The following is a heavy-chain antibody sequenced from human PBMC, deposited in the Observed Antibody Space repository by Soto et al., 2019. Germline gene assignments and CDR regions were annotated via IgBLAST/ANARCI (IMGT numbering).Heavy chain of an antibody. Sequence: PSETLSLTCAVSGGSISSGGYSWSWIRQPPGKGLEWIGYIYHSGSTYYNPSLKSRVTISVDRSKNQFSLKLSSVTAADTAVYYCARAGGNSEFDYWGQGTLVTVSS. CDR2: IYHSGST. CDR3: ARAGGNSEFDY. D-gene: IGHD4-4*01. CDR1: GGSISSGGYS. V-gene: IGHV4-30-2*01. J-gene: IGHJ4*02.